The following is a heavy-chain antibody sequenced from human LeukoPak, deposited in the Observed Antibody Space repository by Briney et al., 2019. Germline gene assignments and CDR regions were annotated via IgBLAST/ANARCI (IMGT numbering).Heavy chain of an antibody. J-gene: IGHJ4*02. CDR2: IIPIFGTA. Sequence: ASVKVSCEASGGTFSSYAISWVRQAPGQGLEWMGGIIPIFGTANYAQKFQGRVTITADESTSTAYMELSSLRSEDTAVYYCARETGIVGATTVDYWGQGTLVTVSS. V-gene: IGHV1-69*13. CDR3: ARETGIVGATTVDY. D-gene: IGHD1-26*01. CDR1: GGTFSSYA.